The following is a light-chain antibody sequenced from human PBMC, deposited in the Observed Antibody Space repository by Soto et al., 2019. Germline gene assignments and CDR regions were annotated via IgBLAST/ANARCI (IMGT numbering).Light chain of an antibody. CDR3: QQYGSSPRT. CDR2: STS. CDR1: QSVTSPF. Sequence: EIVLTQSPGTLSLSPGERATLSCRSSQSVTSPFLAWYKQKPGQPPRLLIYSTSGRATGIPDRFSGSGSGTEFTLTISSLEPEDSAVYYCQQYGSSPRTFGQGTKVDIK. V-gene: IGKV3-20*01. J-gene: IGKJ1*01.